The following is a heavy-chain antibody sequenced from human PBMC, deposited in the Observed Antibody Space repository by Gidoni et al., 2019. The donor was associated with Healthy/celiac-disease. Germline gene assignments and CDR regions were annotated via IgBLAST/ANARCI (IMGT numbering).Heavy chain of an antibody. CDR3: ARVGYSVTNY. J-gene: IGHJ4*02. CDR2: INHSGST. D-gene: IGHD6-13*01. V-gene: IGHV4-34*01. CDR1: GGSFSGYY. Sequence: QVQLQQWGAGLLKPSETLSLTCAVYGGSFSGYYWSWIRQPPGKGLEWIGEINHSGSTNYNPSLKSRVTISVDTSKNQFSLKLSSVTAADTAVYYCARVGYSVTNYWGQGTLVTVSS.